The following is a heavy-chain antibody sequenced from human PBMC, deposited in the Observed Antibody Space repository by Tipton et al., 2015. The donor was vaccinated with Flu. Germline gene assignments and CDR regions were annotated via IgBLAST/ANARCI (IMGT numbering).Heavy chain of an antibody. CDR1: GFTFSSYA. J-gene: IGHJ6*02. V-gene: IGHV3-23*01. CDR2: ISGSGGST. Sequence: CAASGFTFSSYAMSWVRQAPGKGLEWVSAISGSGGSTYYADSVKGRFTISRDNSKNTLYLQMNSLRAEDTAVYYCAKSYFTNGVCESPSYYSGMDVWGQGTTVTVSS. CDR3: AKSYFTNGVCESPSYYSGMDV. D-gene: IGHD2-8*01.